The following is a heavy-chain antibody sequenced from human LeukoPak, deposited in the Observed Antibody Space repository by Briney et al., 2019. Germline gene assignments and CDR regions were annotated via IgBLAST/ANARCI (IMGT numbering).Heavy chain of an antibody. CDR3: VRDLGRLSHTYFDY. CDR1: GYCFPHYG. J-gene: IGHJ4*01. V-gene: IGHV1-18*01. CDR2: ISTYNGNT. Sequence: ASVKVSCKPCGYCFPHYGVTWVRQAPGQALEWMGWISTYNGNTNSAQKFQGRITMTTDSSTSTAFMELRSLRSDDTAMYYCVRDLGRLSHTYFDYWGHGTLVTVSS. D-gene: IGHD2-2*01.